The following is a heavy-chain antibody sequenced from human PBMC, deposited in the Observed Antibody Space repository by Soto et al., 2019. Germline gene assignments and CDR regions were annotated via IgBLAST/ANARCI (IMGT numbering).Heavy chain of an antibody. Sequence: QVQLAQSGAEVKKPGSSVKVSCQASGGTFNTYSINWVRQAPGQGLEWMGGIIPVFGTQNYAQKFQGRLPITADASTRSAYLELTALTSEDTAVYYCARGVLNTHSNFGMDVWGQGTTVIVSS. CDR3: ARGVLNTHSNFGMDV. CDR1: GGTFNTYS. D-gene: IGHD5-18*01. J-gene: IGHJ6*02. CDR2: IIPVFGTQ. V-gene: IGHV1-69*01.